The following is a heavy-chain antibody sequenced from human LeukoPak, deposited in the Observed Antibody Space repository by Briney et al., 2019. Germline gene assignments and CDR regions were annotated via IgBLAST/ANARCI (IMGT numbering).Heavy chain of an antibody. D-gene: IGHD3-22*01. J-gene: IGHJ4*02. Sequence: GGSLRLSCVAFGFTFSSYAMCWVRKAPGKGLEWVSVISGSGGSTYYADSVKGRFTISRDNSQNTLYLQMNSLRAEDTAVYYCVKRRYDSSGYFDYWGQGTLVTVSS. CDR1: GFTFSSYA. CDR3: VKRRYDSSGYFDY. CDR2: ISGSGGST. V-gene: IGHV3-23*01.